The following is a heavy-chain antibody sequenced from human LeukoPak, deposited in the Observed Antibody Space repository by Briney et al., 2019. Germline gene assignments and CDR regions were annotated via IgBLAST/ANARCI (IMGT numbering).Heavy chain of an antibody. D-gene: IGHD3-3*01. CDR3: ASCPYDFWSGYYPLDY. Sequence: ASVKVSCKASGYTFTGYYMHWVRQAPGQGLEWMGWINPNRGGTNYAQKFQGRVTMTRDTSISTAYMELSRLRSDDTAVYYCASCPYDFWSGYYPLDYWGQGTLVTVSS. CDR1: GYTFTGYY. CDR2: INPNRGGT. V-gene: IGHV1-2*02. J-gene: IGHJ4*02.